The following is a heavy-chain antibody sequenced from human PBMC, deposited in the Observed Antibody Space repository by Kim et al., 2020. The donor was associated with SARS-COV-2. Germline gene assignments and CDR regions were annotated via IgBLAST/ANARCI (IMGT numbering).Heavy chain of an antibody. CDR3: TTADPYYDYSSDDYM. V-gene: IGHV3-15*01. Sequence: GGSLRLSCAASGFTFSNSCMSWVRQAPGKGLEWVGRINSRAGSGSTDYAAPGKVRFTISRYNSKNTLYMQMNSLKTADTSLYYYTTADPYYDYSSDDYM. CDR1: GFTFSNSC. J-gene: IGHJ6*03. CDR2: INSRAGSGST. D-gene: IGHD3-22*01.